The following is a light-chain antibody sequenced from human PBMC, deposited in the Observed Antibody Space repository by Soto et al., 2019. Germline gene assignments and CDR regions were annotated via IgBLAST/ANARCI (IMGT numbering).Light chain of an antibody. V-gene: IGKV4-1*01. J-gene: IGKJ1*01. CDR1: QSILDRSKNKYY. Sequence: DIVMTQSPDSLAVSLGERATFNCKSSQSILDRSKNKYYLAWYQQKSGQPPKLLIYWSSLRESGVPDRFTGSGSGTDVTLTISSLQAEDVAVYYVHQYFTSPWTVGQGTKVEI. CDR2: WSS. CDR3: HQYFTSPWT.